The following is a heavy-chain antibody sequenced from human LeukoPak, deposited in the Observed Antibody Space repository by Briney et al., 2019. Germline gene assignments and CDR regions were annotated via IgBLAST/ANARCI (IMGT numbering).Heavy chain of an antibody. CDR3: AKGAAAGLYYFDY. CDR1: GFTFSSYA. CDR2: ISYDGSNK. Sequence: GRSLGLSCAASGFTFSSYAMHWVRQAPGKGLEWVAVISYDGSNKYYADSVKGRFTISRDNSKNTLYLQMNSLRAEDTAVYYCAKGAAAGLYYFDYWGQGTLVTVSS. J-gene: IGHJ4*02. D-gene: IGHD6-13*01. V-gene: IGHV3-30-3*01.